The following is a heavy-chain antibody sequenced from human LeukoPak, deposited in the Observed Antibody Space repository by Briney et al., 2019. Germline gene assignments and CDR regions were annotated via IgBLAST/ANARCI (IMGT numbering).Heavy chain of an antibody. CDR2: INPNSGGT. V-gene: IGHV1-2*02. D-gene: IGHD6-19*01. J-gene: IGHJ6*03. CDR1: GYTFTGYY. CDR3: ARGAIAVAGTGVYYYYYMDV. Sequence: ASVKVSCKASGYTFTGYYMHWVRQAPGQGLEWMGWINPNSGGTNYAQKFQGRVTMTRDTSISTAYMELSRLRSDDTAVYYCARGAIAVAGTGVYYYYYMDVWGKGTTVTVSS.